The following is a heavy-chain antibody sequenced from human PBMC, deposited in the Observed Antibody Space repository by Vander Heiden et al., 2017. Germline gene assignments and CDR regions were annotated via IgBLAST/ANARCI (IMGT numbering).Heavy chain of an antibody. V-gene: IGHV3-30*03. CDR2: ISYDGSNK. CDR1: GFTFSSYG. CDR3: ASPSFDY. Sequence: QVQLVESGGGVVQPGRSLRLSCAASGFTFSSYGMHWVRQAPGKGLEWVAVISYDGSNKYYADSVKGRFTISRDNSKNTLYLQTNSLRAEDTAVYYCASPSFDYWGQGTLVTVSS. J-gene: IGHJ4*02.